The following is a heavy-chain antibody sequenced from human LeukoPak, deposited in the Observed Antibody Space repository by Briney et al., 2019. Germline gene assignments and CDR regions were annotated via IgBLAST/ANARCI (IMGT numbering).Heavy chain of an antibody. CDR3: ARGSGVWGSYCYANWFDP. V-gene: IGHV4-34*01. J-gene: IGHJ5*02. D-gene: IGHD3-16*02. CDR2: INHSGST. Sequence: SETLSLTCAVYGGSFSGYYWSWIRQPPGKGLEWIGEINHSGSTNYNPSLKSRVTISVDTSKNQFSLKLSSVTAAGTAVYYCARGSGVWGSYCYANWFDPWGQGTLVTVSS. CDR1: GGSFSGYY.